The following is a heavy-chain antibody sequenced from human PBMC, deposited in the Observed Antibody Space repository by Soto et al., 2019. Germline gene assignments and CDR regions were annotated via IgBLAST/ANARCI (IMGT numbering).Heavy chain of an antibody. CDR2: ITDDGVA. CDR3: AKRVAYSSSSAYLDY. CDR1: GFTFRTFG. D-gene: IGHD6-6*01. Sequence: EVQLLESVGGLVLPGGSLRLSCAASGFTFRTFGMNWVRQAPGKGLEWVSSITDDGVAYYADSVKGRFITSRDNSKNTLYLQMNSLRAEDTAVYYCAKRVAYSSSSAYLDYWGQGTPVTVSS. J-gene: IGHJ4*02. V-gene: IGHV3-23*01.